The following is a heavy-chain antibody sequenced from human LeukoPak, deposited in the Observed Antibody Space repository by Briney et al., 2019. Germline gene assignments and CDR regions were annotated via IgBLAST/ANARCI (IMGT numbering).Heavy chain of an antibody. Sequence: PGGSLRLSCAASGFTVSSNFMTWVRQAPGKGLDWVSVTYNDGSTYYADSVKGRFNISRDNSKNTLYLQLNYLRTEDTAVDYCARGDYGYEVSAYWGQGTLVTVSS. V-gene: IGHV3-66*01. CDR2: TYNDGST. CDR3: ARGDYGYEVSAY. D-gene: IGHD4-17*01. CDR1: GFTVSSNF. J-gene: IGHJ4*02.